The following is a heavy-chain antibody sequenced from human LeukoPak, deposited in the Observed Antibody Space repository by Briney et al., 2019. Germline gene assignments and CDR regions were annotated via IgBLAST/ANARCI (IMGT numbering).Heavy chain of an antibody. CDR1: PFIFSGHW. CDR3: AKDMYSTAWYGVFDY. CDR2: ISYDGSKK. D-gene: IGHD6-19*01. J-gene: IGHJ4*02. V-gene: IGHV3-30*18. Sequence: PGGSLRLSCEASPFIFSGHWLNWVRQAPGKGLEWVAVISYDGSKKHYADSVKGRFTISRDNSKNTLNLQMNSLRVEDTAVYYCAKDMYSTAWYGVFDYWGQGTLVTVSS.